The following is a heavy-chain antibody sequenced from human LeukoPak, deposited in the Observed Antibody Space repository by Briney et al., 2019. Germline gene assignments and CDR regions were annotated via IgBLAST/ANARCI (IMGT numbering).Heavy chain of an antibody. J-gene: IGHJ4*02. Sequence: GGSLRLSCAASGFXFSYYSINWVRQAPGKGQEWVSHISNSSTTIYYADSVKGRFTISRDNAKNSLFLQMNSLRDEDTAVYYCARDRTSRAYSGYYYWGQGTLVTVSS. CDR3: ARDRTSRAYSGYYY. V-gene: IGHV3-48*02. CDR1: GFXFSYYS. D-gene: IGHD5-12*01. CDR2: ISNSSTTI.